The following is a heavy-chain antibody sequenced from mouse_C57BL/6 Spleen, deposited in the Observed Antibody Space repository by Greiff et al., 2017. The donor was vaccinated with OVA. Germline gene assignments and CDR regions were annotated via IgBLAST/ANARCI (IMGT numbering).Heavy chain of an antibody. Sequence: EVKLVESGPELVKPGASVKISCKASGYSFTDYNMNWVKQSNGKSLEWIGVINPNYGTTSYNQKFKGKATLTVDQSSSTAYMQLNSLTSEDSAVYYCARSHDYDVSGYFDVWGTGTTVTVSS. CDR2: INPNYGTT. J-gene: IGHJ1*03. D-gene: IGHD2-4*01. CDR1: GYSFTDYN. CDR3: ARSHDYDVSGYFDV. V-gene: IGHV1-39*01.